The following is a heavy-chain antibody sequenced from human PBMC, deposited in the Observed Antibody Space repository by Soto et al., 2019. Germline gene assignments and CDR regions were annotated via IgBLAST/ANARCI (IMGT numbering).Heavy chain of an antibody. Sequence: GASVKVSCKASGYTFTGYYIHWVRQAPGQALEWMGWINPDSGDTEFAQRFQGRVTTTRDTSISTAYMELDRLRPDDTAVYYCARAGAFRGSYYYYDGLDVWGQGTTVTVSS. CDR3: ARAGAFRGSYYYYDGLDV. D-gene: IGHD1-1*01. CDR1: GYTFTGYY. J-gene: IGHJ6*02. CDR2: INPDSGDT. V-gene: IGHV1-2*02.